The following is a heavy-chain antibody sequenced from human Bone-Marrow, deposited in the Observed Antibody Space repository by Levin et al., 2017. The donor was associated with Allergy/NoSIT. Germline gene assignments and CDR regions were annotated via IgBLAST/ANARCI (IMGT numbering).Heavy chain of an antibody. CDR2: IYYSGST. Sequence: GSLRLSCTVSGGSISSSSYYWGWIRQPPGKGLEWIGSIYYSGSTYYNPSLKSRVTISVDTSKNQFSLKLSSVTAADTAVYYCAGLYSSSWYGFGGWFDPWGQGTLVTVSS. CDR1: GGSISSSSYY. J-gene: IGHJ5*02. V-gene: IGHV4-39*01. D-gene: IGHD6-13*01. CDR3: AGLYSSSWYGFGGWFDP.